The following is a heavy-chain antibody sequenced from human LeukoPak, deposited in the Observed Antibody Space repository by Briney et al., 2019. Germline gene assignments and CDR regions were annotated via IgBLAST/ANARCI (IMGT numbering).Heavy chain of an antibody. V-gene: IGHV4-39*07. CDR3: AREHGYCSSTSCYGFDP. Sequence: SETLSLTCTVSGGSISSSSYYWGWIRQPPGKGLEWIGSIYYSGSTYYNPSLKSRVTISVDTSKNQFSLKLSSVTAADTAVYYCAREHGYCSSTSCYGFDPWGQGTLVTVSS. CDR2: IYYSGST. CDR1: GGSISSSSYY. J-gene: IGHJ5*02. D-gene: IGHD2-2*01.